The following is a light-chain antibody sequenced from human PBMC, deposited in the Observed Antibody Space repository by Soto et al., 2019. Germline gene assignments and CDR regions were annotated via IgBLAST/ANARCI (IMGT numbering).Light chain of an antibody. J-gene: IGKJ5*01. CDR3: QQLNCYPIT. CDR1: QGISSY. CDR2: AAS. V-gene: IGKV1-9*01. Sequence: HLTLSPSSLSPSVGDRVTITCRASQGISSYLAWYQQKPGKAAKLLIYAASTLQSGVPSRFSGSGSGTDFTLTISSLQPEDFATYYCQQLNCYPITFGQGTRLEI.